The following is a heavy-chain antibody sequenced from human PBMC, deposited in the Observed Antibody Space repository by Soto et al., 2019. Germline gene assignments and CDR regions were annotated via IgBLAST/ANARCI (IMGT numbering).Heavy chain of an antibody. V-gene: IGHV3-20*01. J-gene: IGHJ3*02. D-gene: IGHD2-15*01. CDR1: GFTFDDYG. CDR2: INWNGGST. CDR3: ARALDVVVVAGHRSDI. Sequence: EVQLVESGGGVVRPGGSLRLSCAASGFTFDDYGMSWVRQAPGKGLEWVSGINWNGGSTGYADSVKGRFTISRDNAKKSVDLQMNSMRAEDTALYDCARALDVVVVAGHRSDIWGQGTMVTV.